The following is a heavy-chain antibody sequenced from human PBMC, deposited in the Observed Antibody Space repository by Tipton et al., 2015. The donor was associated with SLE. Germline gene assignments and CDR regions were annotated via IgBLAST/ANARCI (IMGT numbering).Heavy chain of an antibody. D-gene: IGHD6-13*01. J-gene: IGHJ4*02. V-gene: IGHV4-59*01. CDR3: ARASSSYYFDY. CDR2: IYYSGST. Sequence: TLSLTCTVSGGSISSYYWSWIRHPPGNGLEWIGYIYYSGSTNYNPSLKSRVTISVDTSKNQFSLKLSSVTDADMAVYYCARASSSYYFDYWCQGTLITVSS. CDR1: GGSISSYY.